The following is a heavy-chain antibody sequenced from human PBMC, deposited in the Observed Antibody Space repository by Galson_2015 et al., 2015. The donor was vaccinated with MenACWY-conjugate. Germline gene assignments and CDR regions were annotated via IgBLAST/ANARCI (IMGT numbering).Heavy chain of an antibody. CDR3: ASPSTVLLNDAFDI. Sequence: SVKVSCKASGGTFSSYAISWVRQAPGQGLEWMGRIIPILGIANYAQKFQGRVTITADKSTSTAYMELSSLRSEDTAVYCCASPSTVLLNDAFDIWGQGTMVTVSS. CDR2: IIPILGIA. V-gene: IGHV1-69*04. CDR1: GGTFSSYA. D-gene: IGHD4-17*01. J-gene: IGHJ3*02.